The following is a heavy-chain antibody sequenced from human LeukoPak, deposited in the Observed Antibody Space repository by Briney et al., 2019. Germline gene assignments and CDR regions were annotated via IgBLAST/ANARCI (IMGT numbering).Heavy chain of an antibody. Sequence: GGSLRLSGAVYGFTFSNAWMSWVRQAPGKGLEWVSHIKSKTDGGTTDYAAPVKGRFTISRDDSKHPLYLQMNSLKTEDTAVYYFTTGPSVGATTLDYWGQGTLVTVSS. CDR3: TTGPSVGATTLDY. D-gene: IGHD1-26*01. CDR1: GFTFSNAW. J-gene: IGHJ4*02. V-gene: IGHV3-15*01. CDR2: IKSKTDGGTT.